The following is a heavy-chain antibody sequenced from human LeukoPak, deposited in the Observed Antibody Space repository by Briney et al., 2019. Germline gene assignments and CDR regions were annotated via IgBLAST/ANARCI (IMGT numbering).Heavy chain of an antibody. D-gene: IGHD6-13*01. CDR2: ISYDGSDK. CDR1: GFTFSSYA. J-gene: IGHJ4*02. V-gene: IGHV3-30*04. CDR3: ARAPYSSSWCDY. Sequence: PGGSLRLSCAASGFTFSSYAMHWVRQAPGKGLVWVAVISYDGSDKYYADSVKGRFTIPRDNSKNTLYLQMTSLRTEDTAVYYCARAPYSSSWCDYWGQGTLVTVSS.